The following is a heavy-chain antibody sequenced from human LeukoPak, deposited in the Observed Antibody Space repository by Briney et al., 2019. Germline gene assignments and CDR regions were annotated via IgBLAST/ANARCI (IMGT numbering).Heavy chain of an antibody. CDR2: IYSGGTT. Sequence: GGSLRLSCAASGFTVSSIYMNWVRQAPGKGLEWVSVIYSGGTTYYADSVKGRFTISRDNSKNTLYLQMNCLTAEDTAVYYCARASTIGAAGLFDFWGQGTLVTVSS. CDR1: GFTVSSIY. J-gene: IGHJ4*02. CDR3: ARASTIGAAGLFDF. V-gene: IGHV3-53*01. D-gene: IGHD6-13*01.